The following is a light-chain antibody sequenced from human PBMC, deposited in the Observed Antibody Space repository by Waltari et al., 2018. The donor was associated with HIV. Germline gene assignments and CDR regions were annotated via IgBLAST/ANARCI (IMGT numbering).Light chain of an antibody. CDR2: ASS. V-gene: IGKV1-39*01. J-gene: IGKJ2*01. CDR3: QQSDDTPYT. Sequence: LQITQSPSSLSSSVGDTVTFPCRASQSVDGYVNWDQHKPGKAPKLLICASSSLQSGVPSRFSGSRSGTDFSLTITGLQPEDFATYFCQQSDDTPYTFGQGTKLEIK. CDR1: QSVDGY.